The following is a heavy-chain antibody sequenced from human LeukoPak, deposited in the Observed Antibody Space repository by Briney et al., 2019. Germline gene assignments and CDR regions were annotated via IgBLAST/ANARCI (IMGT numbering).Heavy chain of an antibody. CDR1: GFTFSSYS. CDR3: ARDLPPWYFDL. J-gene: IGHJ2*01. CDR2: ISSSSSYT. V-gene: IGHV3-21*01. Sequence: GGSLRLSCAASGFTFSSYSMNWVRQAPGRGLEWVSSISSSSSYTYYADSVKGRFTISRDNAKNSLYLQMNSLRAEDTAVYYCARDLPPWYFDLWGRGTLVTVSS.